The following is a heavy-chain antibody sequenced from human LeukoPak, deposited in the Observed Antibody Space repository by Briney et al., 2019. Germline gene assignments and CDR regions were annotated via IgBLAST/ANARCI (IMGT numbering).Heavy chain of an antibody. V-gene: IGHV1-18*01. CDR2: ISAYNGNT. CDR1: GYTFTSYG. D-gene: IGHD3-10*01. Sequence: ASVKVSCKASGYTFTSYGISWVRQAPGQGLEWMGWISAYNGNTNYAQKLQGRVTMTTDTSTSTAYMELRSLRSDDTAVYYCAREVYGSGSPLEDYWGQGTLVTVSS. J-gene: IGHJ4*02. CDR3: AREVYGSGSPLEDY.